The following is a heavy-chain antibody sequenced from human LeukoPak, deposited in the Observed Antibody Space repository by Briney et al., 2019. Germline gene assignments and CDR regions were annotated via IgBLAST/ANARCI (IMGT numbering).Heavy chain of an antibody. CDR3: ARGILTRVVVVAATYAFDI. Sequence: PSETLSLTCAVYGGSFSGYYWSWIRQPPGKGLEWIGEINHSGSINYNPSLKSRVTISVDTSKNQFSLKLSSVTAADTAVYYCARGILTRVVVVAATYAFDIWGQGTMVTVSS. CDR1: GGSFSGYY. J-gene: IGHJ3*02. D-gene: IGHD2-15*01. CDR2: INHSGSI. V-gene: IGHV4-34*01.